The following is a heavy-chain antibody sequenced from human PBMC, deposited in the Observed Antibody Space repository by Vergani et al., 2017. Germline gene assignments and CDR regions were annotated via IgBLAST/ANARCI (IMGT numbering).Heavy chain of an antibody. CDR2: IYYSGST. CDR1: GGSISSDDYY. Sequence: QVQLQESGPGLVKPSQTLSLTCTVSGGSISSDDYYWSWIRQPPGKGLEWIGYIYYSGSTNYNPSLKSRVTISVDTSKNQFSLKLSSVTAADTAVYYCARVFSPYGAYNYYGMDVWGQGTMVTVSS. D-gene: IGHD4-17*01. CDR3: ARVFSPYGAYNYYGMDV. J-gene: IGHJ6*02. V-gene: IGHV4-30-4*08.